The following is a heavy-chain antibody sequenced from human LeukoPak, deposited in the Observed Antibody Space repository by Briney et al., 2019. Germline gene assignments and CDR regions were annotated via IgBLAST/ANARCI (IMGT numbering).Heavy chain of an antibody. CDR1: GGSISSYY. J-gene: IGHJ6*03. CDR3: GGSSYYYYLDV. Sequence: PSETLPLTCNVSGGSISSYYCSWIRQPPGKGLKWMGYINTSGSTNDNPSLKSRVTISVDTSKNQFSLKLSSVTAADTAVHCGGGSSYYYYLDVWGKGTTVTVSS. CDR2: INTSGST. V-gene: IGHV4-4*09.